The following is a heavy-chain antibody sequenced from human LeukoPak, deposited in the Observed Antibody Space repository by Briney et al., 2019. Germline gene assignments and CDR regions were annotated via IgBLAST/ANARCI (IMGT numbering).Heavy chain of an antibody. D-gene: IGHD3-3*01. V-gene: IGHV1-8*01. CDR1: GYTFTSYD. CDR3: ARGPQLEHYDFWSGYWGIGHYYYYYGMDV. Sequence: ASVKVSCKASGYTFTSYDINWVRQATGQRLEWMGWMNPNSGNTGYAQKFQGRVTMSRNTSISTAYMELSSLRSEDTAVYYCARGPQLEHYDFWSGYWGIGHYYYYYGMDVWGQGTTVTVSS. CDR2: MNPNSGNT. J-gene: IGHJ6*02.